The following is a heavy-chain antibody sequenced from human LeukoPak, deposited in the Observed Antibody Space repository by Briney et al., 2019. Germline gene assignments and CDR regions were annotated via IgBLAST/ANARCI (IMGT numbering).Heavy chain of an antibody. CDR3: ARGLRSSSWYVGSLKKHYWFDP. CDR2: ISAYNGNT. Sequence: ASVKVSCKASGYTFTSYGISWARQAPGQGLEWMGWISAYNGNTNYAQKLQGRVTMTTDTSTSTAYMELRSLRSDDTAVYYCARGLRSSSWYVGSLKKHYWFDPWGQGTLVTVSS. D-gene: IGHD6-13*01. J-gene: IGHJ5*02. CDR1: GYTFTSYG. V-gene: IGHV1-18*01.